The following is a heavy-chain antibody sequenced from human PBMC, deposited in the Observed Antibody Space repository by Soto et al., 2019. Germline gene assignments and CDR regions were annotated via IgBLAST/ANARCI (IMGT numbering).Heavy chain of an antibody. CDR3: AISNSSGWYICY. J-gene: IGHJ4*01. Sequence: GASVKVSCKASGYTFTYRYLHWVRQAPGQALEWMGWITPFNGNTNYAQKFQDRVTITRDRSMSTAYMELSSLRSEDTAMYYCAISNSSGWYICYWGHGTLVTVS. CDR1: GYTFTYRY. D-gene: IGHD6-19*01. V-gene: IGHV1-45*02. CDR2: ITPFNGNT.